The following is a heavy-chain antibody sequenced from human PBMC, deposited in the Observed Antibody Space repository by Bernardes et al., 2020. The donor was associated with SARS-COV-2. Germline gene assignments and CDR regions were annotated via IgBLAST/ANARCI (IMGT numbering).Heavy chain of an antibody. CDR2: IYYSGST. D-gene: IGHD2-2*01. CDR1: GGSISSYY. V-gene: IGHV4-59*01. J-gene: IGHJ4*02. CDR3: ASTPRLYCSSTSCYSGGPQASFDY. Sequence: SETLSLTCTVSGGSISSYYWSWIRQPPGKGLEWIGYIYYSGSTNYNPSLKSRVTISVDTSKNQFSLKLSSVTAADTAVYYCASTPRLYCSSTSCYSGGPQASFDYWGQGTLVTVSS.